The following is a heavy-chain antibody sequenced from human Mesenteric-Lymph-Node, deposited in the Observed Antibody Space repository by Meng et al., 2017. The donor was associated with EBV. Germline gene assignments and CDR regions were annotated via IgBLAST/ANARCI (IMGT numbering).Heavy chain of an antibody. CDR3: ARENPARGNWFDP. D-gene: IGHD3-10*01. J-gene: IGHJ5*02. V-gene: IGHV4-61*01. CDR2: VYYSGST. CDR1: GCSVSSTSYY. Sequence: VSLQESGPGLVKPSETLSLTCTVSGCSVSSTSYYWSWIRQPPGKRLEWIGYVYYSGSTNYNPSLKSRVTISVDTSKNQFSLNLYSVTAADTAVYYCARENPARGNWFDPWGQGALVTVSS.